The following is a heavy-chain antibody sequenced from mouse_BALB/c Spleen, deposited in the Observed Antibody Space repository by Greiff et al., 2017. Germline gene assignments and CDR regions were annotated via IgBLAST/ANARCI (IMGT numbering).Heavy chain of an antibody. CDR2: IWAGGST. V-gene: IGHV2-9*02. CDR3: ARGGNGNYVGAMDY. CDR1: GFSLTSHG. D-gene: IGHD2-1*01. Sequence: VHLVESGPGLVAPSQSLSITCTVSGFSLTSHGVHWVRQPPGKGLEWLGVIWAGGSTNYNSALMSRLSISKDNSKSQVFLKMNSLQTDDTAMYYCARGGNGNYVGAMDYWGQGTSVTVSS. J-gene: IGHJ4*01.